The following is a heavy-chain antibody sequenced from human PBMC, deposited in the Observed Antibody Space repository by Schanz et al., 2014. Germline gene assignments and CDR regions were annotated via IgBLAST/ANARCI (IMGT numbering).Heavy chain of an antibody. Sequence: EVQLVESGGGLVKPGGFLRLSCAASGFTFSDAWMSWVRQAPGKGLEWVSTIGTSGGTNYAESVKGRFTISRDNSKNTLYLQMNSLRAEDTAVYYCAKDAENTAMITDYFDYWGQGTLVTVSS. CDR2: IGTSGGT. D-gene: IGHD5-18*01. CDR3: AKDAENTAMITDYFDY. CDR1: GFTFSDAW. V-gene: IGHV3-23*04. J-gene: IGHJ4*02.